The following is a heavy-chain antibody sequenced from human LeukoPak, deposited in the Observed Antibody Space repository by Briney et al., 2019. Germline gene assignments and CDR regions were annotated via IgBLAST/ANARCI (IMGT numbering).Heavy chain of an antibody. J-gene: IGHJ4*02. CDR1: SGSIGTTW. Sequence: SETLSLTCSVSSGSIGTTWWSWIRQSPEKGLEWIGYIYYNGATNYNPSFEPRITISIDTPRSQFSLELRSVTASDTAVYYCARHYVFVWGGSSFDHWGPGILVTVSS. V-gene: IGHV4-59*08. CDR3: ARHYVFVWGGSSFDH. CDR2: IYYNGAT. D-gene: IGHD3-10*01.